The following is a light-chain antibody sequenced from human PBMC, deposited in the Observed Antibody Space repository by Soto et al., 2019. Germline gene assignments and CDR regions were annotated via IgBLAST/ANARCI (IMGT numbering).Light chain of an antibody. J-gene: IGKJ4*01. CDR2: GAS. Sequence: EIVLTQSPGTLSLSPGERATLSCRASQSVNSAYLAWYQQKPGQAPRLLIYGASNRAAGIPDRFSGSGSGKDFTLTISRLDHKDFAVSSCQPYPASTPSLIFGGGTKLEIK. V-gene: IGKV3-20*01. CDR1: QSVNSAY. CDR3: QPYPASTPSLI.